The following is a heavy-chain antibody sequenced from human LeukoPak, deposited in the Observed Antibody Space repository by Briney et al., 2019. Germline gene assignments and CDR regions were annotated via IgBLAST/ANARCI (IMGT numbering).Heavy chain of an antibody. CDR3: ARVGCSGGSCHPDY. CDR2: IYYSGST. J-gene: IGHJ4*02. D-gene: IGHD2-15*01. CDR1: GGSVSSGSYY. Sequence: PSETLSLTCTVSGGSVSSGSYYWSWIRQPPGKGLEWIGYIYYSGSTNYNPSLKSQVTISVDTSKNQFSLKLSSVTAADTAVYYCARVGCSGGSCHPDYWGQGTLVTVSS. V-gene: IGHV4-61*01.